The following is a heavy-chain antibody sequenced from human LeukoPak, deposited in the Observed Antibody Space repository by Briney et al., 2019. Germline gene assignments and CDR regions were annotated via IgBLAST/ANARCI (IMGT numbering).Heavy chain of an antibody. V-gene: IGHV3-30*18. Sequence: GGSLRLSCAASGFTFSSYGMHWVRQAPGKGLEWVAVISYDGSNKYYADSVKGRFTISRDNSKNTLYLQMNSLRAEDTAVYYCAKDQSSGWYRVIDGSRLRSAFDIWGQGTMVTVSS. CDR2: ISYDGSNK. CDR3: AKDQSSGWYRVIDGSRLRSAFDI. D-gene: IGHD6-19*01. CDR1: GFTFSSYG. J-gene: IGHJ3*02.